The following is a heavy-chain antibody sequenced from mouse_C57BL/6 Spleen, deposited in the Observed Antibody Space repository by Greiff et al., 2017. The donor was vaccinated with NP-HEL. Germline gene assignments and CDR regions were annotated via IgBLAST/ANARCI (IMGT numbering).Heavy chain of an antibody. D-gene: IGHD2-3*01. V-gene: IGHV1-80*01. J-gene: IGHJ3*01. CDR2: IYPGDGDT. CDR3: ASGYDGYYDWFAY. CDR1: GYAFSSYW. Sequence: VQLQQSGAELVKPGASVKISCKASGYAFSSYWMNWVKQRPGKGLEWIGQIYPGDGDTNYNGKFKGKATLTADKSSSTAYMQLSSLTSEDSAVYFCASGYDGYYDWFAYWGQGTLVTVSA.